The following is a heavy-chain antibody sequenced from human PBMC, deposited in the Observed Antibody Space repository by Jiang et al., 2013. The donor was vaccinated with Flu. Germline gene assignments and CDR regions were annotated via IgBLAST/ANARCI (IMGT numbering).Heavy chain of an antibody. CDR1: GFTFSNYA. CDR2: IWSDGSSQ. CDR3: ARLIIPAAGAHRFYYYYYGMDV. J-gene: IGHJ6*02. Sequence: SGGGVVQPGRSLRLSCAASGFTFSNYAMHWVRQAPGKGLEWVAAIWSDGSSQNYADSMKGRFTISRDNSKNTLFLQMNSLRADDSAMYYCARLIIPAAGAHRFYYYYYGMDVWGQGTTVTVSS. D-gene: IGHD6-13*01. V-gene: IGHV3-33*01.